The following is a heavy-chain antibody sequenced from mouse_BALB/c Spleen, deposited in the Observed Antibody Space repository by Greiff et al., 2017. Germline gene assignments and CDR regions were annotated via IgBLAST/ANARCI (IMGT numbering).Heavy chain of an antibody. J-gene: IGHJ1*01. CDR2: ISSGGGST. CDR1: GFAFSSYD. V-gene: IGHV5-12-1*01. D-gene: IGHD4-1*01. Sequence: EVKVVESGGGLVKPGGSLKLSCAASGFAFSSYDMSWVRQTPEKRLEWVAYISSGGGSTYYPDTVKGRFTISRDNAKNTLYLQMSSLKSEDTAMYYCARHVGTDWYFDVWGAGTTVTVSS. CDR3: ARHVGTDWYFDV.